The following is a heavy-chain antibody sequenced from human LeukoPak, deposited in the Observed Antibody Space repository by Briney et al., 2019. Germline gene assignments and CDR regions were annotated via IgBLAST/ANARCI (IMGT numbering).Heavy chain of an antibody. V-gene: IGHV4-4*07. CDR2: IYTSGST. CDR1: GFTFSSYA. J-gene: IGHJ4*02. D-gene: IGHD3-22*01. CDR3: ARDALNYDSSGYSLTADYFDY. Sequence: GSLRLSCAASGFTFSSYAMSWIRQPAGKGLEWIGRIYTSGSTNYNPSLKSRVTMSVDTSKNQFSLKLSSVTAADTAVYYCARDALNYDSSGYSLTADYFDYWGQGTLVTVSS.